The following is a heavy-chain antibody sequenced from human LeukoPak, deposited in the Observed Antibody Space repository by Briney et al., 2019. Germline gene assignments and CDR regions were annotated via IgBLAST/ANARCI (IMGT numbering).Heavy chain of an antibody. CDR2: INPSGGST. V-gene: IGHV1-46*01. Sequence: ASVKVSCKASGYTFTSYYMHWVRQAPGQGLEWMGIINPSGGSTSYAQKFQGRVTMTRDMSTSTVYMELSSLRSEDTAVYYCARGGDIVAVTAIVAFDYWGQGTLVTVSS. D-gene: IGHD2-21*02. J-gene: IGHJ4*02. CDR1: GYTFTSYY. CDR3: ARGGDIVAVTAIVAFDY.